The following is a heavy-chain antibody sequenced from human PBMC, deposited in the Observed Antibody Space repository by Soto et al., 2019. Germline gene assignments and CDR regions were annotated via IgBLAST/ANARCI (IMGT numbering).Heavy chain of an antibody. Sequence: GGSLRLSCAASGFTVSSNYMSWVRQAPGKGLEWVSVIYSGGSTYYADSVKGRFTISRDNSKNTLYLQMNSLRAEDTAVYYCARSSYYYGSGSYKCLDYWGQGTLVTVPQ. J-gene: IGHJ4*02. CDR1: GFTVSSNY. CDR2: IYSGGST. CDR3: ARSSYYYGSGSYKCLDY. D-gene: IGHD3-10*01. V-gene: IGHV3-66*01.